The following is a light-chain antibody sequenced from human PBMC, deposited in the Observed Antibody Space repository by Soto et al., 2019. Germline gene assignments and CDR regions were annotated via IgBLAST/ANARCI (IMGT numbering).Light chain of an antibody. Sequence: EIVLTQSPGTLSLSPGERVTLSCRASQSVSSNYLAWYQQKPGQAPGLLIHGASRRATGIPARFSGSGFGTDFTLTIASLEPEDFAVYYCRQRSNWPLTFGGGTKVDIK. V-gene: IGKV3-11*01. CDR3: RQRSNWPLT. CDR1: QSVSSNY. CDR2: GAS. J-gene: IGKJ4*01.